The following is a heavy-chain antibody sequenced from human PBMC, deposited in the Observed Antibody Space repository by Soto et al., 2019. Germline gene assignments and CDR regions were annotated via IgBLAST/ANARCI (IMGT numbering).Heavy chain of an antibody. CDR3: AKDGELVTITLQX. CDR1: GFTFSSYG. J-gene: IGHJ4*02. D-gene: IGHD5-12*01. CDR2: ISYDGSNK. V-gene: IGHV3-30*18. Sequence: PGGSLRLSCAASGFTFSSYGMHWVRQAPGKGLEWVSFISYDGSNKYYADSVKVRFTMSRDNSKNTLYLQMNSLRAEDTAVYYCAKDGELVTITLQXWGQGTLLTVSX.